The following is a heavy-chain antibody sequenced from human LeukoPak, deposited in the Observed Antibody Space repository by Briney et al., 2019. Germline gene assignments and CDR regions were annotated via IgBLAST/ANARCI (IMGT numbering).Heavy chain of an antibody. Sequence: PSETLSLTCTVSGGPISSSSYYWGWIRQPPGKGLEWIGSIYHSGSTYYNPSLKSRVTISVDTSKNQFSLKLSSVTAADTAVYYCARGGEYSSSIGYWGQGTLVTVSS. CDR1: GGPISSSSYY. D-gene: IGHD6-6*01. CDR3: ARGGEYSSSIGY. CDR2: IYHSGST. V-gene: IGHV4-39*01. J-gene: IGHJ4*02.